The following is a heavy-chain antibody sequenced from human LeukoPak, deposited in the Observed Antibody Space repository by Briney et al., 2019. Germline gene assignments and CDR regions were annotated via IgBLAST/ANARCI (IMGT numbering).Heavy chain of an antibody. CDR3: ARAAYDFWSGYLSDYYYYYGMDV. Sequence: SETLSLTCAVYGGSFSGYYWGWIRQPPGKGREWIGSIYYSGSTYYNPSLKSRGTISVDTSKNQSCLKLSSVPAAATAVYYCARAAYDFWSGYLSDYYYYYGMDVWGQGTTVTVSS. V-gene: IGHV4-34*01. CDR1: GGSFSGYY. D-gene: IGHD3-3*01. J-gene: IGHJ6*02. CDR2: IYYSGST.